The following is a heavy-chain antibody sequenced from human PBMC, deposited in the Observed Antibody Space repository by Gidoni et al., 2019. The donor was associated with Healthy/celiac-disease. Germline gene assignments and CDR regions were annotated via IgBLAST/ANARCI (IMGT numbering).Heavy chain of an antibody. CDR3: AKEGGGYYDSRGVIDY. J-gene: IGHJ4*02. Sequence: QVQLVESGGGVVQPGRSLRLSCAASGFTFSSYGMHWVRQAPGKGLEWVAVISYDGSNKYYADSVKGRFTISRDNSKNTLYLQMNSLRAEDTAVYYCAKEGGGYYDSRGVIDYWGQGTLVTVSS. CDR1: GFTFSSYG. CDR2: ISYDGSNK. D-gene: IGHD3-22*01. V-gene: IGHV3-30*18.